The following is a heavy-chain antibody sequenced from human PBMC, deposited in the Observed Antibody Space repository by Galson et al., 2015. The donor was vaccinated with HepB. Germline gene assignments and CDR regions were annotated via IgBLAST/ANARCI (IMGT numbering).Heavy chain of an antibody. CDR2: INPSGGRT. D-gene: IGHD2-2*01. CDR3: ATIRVGFCITTSCKDDVFDI. J-gene: IGHJ3*02. V-gene: IGHV1-46*01. Sequence: SVKVSCKASGYTFSTYYIHWVRQAPGQGLEWMGIINPSGGRTNYAQKFQARVTMTRDTSTTTVYMQLSSLRSEDTAVYYCATIRVGFCITTSCKDDVFDIWGQGTMVTVSS. CDR1: GYTFSTYY.